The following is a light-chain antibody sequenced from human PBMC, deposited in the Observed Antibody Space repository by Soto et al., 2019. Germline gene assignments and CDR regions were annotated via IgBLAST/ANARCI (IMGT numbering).Light chain of an antibody. CDR2: LAS. CDR3: QQSGT. Sequence: IQLTQSPSSLSASVGDRVTITCRASQPISKSLNWYQHKAGKAPKLLISLASTLQDGVPSRFSGSGSGTDFSLSISSLQPEDFATYFCQQSGTFGQGTKLEI. J-gene: IGKJ2*02. V-gene: IGKV1-39*01. CDR1: QPISKS.